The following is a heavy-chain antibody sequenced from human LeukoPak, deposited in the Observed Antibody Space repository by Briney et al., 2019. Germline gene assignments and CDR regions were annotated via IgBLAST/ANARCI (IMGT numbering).Heavy chain of an antibody. V-gene: IGHV1-2*02. D-gene: IGHD3-3*01. CDR2: IDPNSGGT. CDR1: GYTFTCCY. CDR3: ARGSDFWSGKPLYFFDH. J-gene: IGHJ4*02. Sequence: ASVKVSCKASGYTFTCCYIHWIRQAPGQGLGWMGWIDPNSGGTNYAPKFQGRVTMTRDTSISTAYMELSRLRSNDTAMYFCARGSDFWSGKPLYFFDHWGQGTLVPVSS.